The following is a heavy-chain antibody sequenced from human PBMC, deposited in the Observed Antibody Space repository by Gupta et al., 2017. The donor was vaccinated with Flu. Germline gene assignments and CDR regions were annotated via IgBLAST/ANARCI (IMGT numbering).Heavy chain of an antibody. CDR3: ARHAGYCSGGSCYGYYTRDV. D-gene: IGHD2-15*01. Sequence: QLQLQESGPGLVKPSETLSLTCTVSGDSISSSSYYWGWIRQPPGKGLEWSGGVTYSGSTHYKPSLNSRVNMYVDRSKTQFSLRLTSVTAADTAVYYCARHAGYCSGGSCYGYYTRDVWGHGTTVTVSS. CDR2: VTYSGST. CDR1: GDSISSSSYY. J-gene: IGHJ6*02. V-gene: IGHV4-39*01.